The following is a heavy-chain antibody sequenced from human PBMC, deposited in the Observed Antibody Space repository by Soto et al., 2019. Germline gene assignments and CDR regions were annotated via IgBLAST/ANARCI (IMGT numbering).Heavy chain of an antibody. CDR1: GGTFSTYV. CDR2: IIPIFGTA. CDR3: ARQITILNPFDY. D-gene: IGHD3-3*01. J-gene: IGHJ4*02. Sequence: QVQLVQSGAEVKKPGSSVKVSCKASGGTFSTYVISWVRQAPGQGLEWMGGIIPIFGTANYAQKSQGRVTISADESTSTAYMELSSLRSEDTAVYYCARQITILNPFDYWGQGTLVTVSS. V-gene: IGHV1-69*12.